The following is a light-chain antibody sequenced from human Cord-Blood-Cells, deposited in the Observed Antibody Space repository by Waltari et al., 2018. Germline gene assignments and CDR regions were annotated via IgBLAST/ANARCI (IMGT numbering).Light chain of an antibody. Sequence: IQMTQSPSTLFASVGDRVTITCRASQSLSSWLAWYQQKPGKDPKLLIYKASSLESGVPSRFSGSGSGKEFTLPISSLQTDDFATYYCQQYNSYSRTFGQGTKVEIK. J-gene: IGKJ1*01. CDR2: KAS. CDR1: QSLSSW. CDR3: QQYNSYSRT. V-gene: IGKV1-5*03.